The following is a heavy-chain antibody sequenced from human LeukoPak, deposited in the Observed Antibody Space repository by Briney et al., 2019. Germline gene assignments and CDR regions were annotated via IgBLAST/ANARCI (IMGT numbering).Heavy chain of an antibody. CDR1: GDSVSSYTAA. V-gene: IGHV6-1*01. CDR2: TYYRSKWYN. J-gene: IGHJ4*02. D-gene: IGHD2-15*01. Sequence: SQTLSLTCAISGDSVSSYTAAWNWIRQSPSRGLEWLGRTYYRSKWYNDYGESVKSRITINPDTSKNQFSLQLNSVTPEDTAVYYCARDGWPAFDYWGQGTLVTVSS. CDR3: ARDGWPAFDY.